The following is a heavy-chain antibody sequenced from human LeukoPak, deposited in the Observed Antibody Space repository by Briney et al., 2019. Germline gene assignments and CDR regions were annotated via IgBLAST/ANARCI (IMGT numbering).Heavy chain of an antibody. D-gene: IGHD4-17*01. CDR3: TRPDYGDYGYYYYGMDV. Sequence: GGSLRLSCAASGFTFSGSAMHWVRPASGKGLEWVGRIRSKANSYATAYAASVKGRFTISRDDSKNTAYLQMNSLKTEDTAVYYCTRPDYGDYGYYYYGMDVWGKGTTVTVSS. CDR2: IRSKANSYAT. V-gene: IGHV3-73*01. CDR1: GFTFSGSA. J-gene: IGHJ6*04.